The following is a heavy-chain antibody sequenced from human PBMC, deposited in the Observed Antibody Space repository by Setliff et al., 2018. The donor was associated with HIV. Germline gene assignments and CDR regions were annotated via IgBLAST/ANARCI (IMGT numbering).Heavy chain of an antibody. CDR3: ARDDYANTDLDF. CDR2: ISTNNGNP. Sequence: ASVKVSCKSSGYTFSNFGVSWVRQAPGQGLEWMGWISTNNGNPMYAQGFTGRFVFSSDTSVRTAYLQIVGLKTEDTAVYFCARDDYANTDLDFWGPGTLVTVSS. D-gene: IGHD4-17*01. V-gene: IGHV7-4-1*01. J-gene: IGHJ4*02. CDR1: GYTFSNFG.